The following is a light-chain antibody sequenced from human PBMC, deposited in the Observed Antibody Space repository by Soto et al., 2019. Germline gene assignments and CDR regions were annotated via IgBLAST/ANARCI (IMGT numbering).Light chain of an antibody. CDR1: QGISSA. CDR3: QQFNRYPLT. J-gene: IGKJ5*01. V-gene: IGKV1-13*02. Sequence: AIQLTQSPSFLSASVGDRVTITCRASQGISSALAWYQQKPGKAPNLLIYDASSLESGVPSRFGGSGSGTDFTLTISSLQPEDFATYYCQQFNRYPLTFGQGTRLEMK. CDR2: DAS.